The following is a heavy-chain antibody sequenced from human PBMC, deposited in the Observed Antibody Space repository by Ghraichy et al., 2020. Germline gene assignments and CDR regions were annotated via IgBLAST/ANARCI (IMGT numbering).Heavy chain of an antibody. CDR2: IYYSGST. D-gene: IGHD3-22*01. CDR1: GGSISSGGYY. Sequence: SQTLSLTCTVSGGSISSGGYYWSWIRQHPGKGLEWIGYIYYSGSTYYNPSLKSRVTISVDTSKNQFSLKLSSVTAADTAVYNCARASDSSGYYYARIHDAFDIWGQGTMVTVSS. CDR3: ARASDSSGYYYARIHDAFDI. V-gene: IGHV4-31*03. J-gene: IGHJ3*02.